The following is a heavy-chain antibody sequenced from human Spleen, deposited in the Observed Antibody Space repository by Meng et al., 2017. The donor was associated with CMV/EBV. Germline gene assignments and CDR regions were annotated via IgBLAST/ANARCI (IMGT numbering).Heavy chain of an antibody. CDR3: ARSRTGVFGYFDL. Sequence: SGYTFTDYYIHWVRQAPGTGLEWMGRINPNTGDTNYAPKFQGRVTMTRDTSIRTAYMELRRLRSDDTAVYYCARSRTGVFGYFDLWGRGTLVTVSS. D-gene: IGHD7-27*01. CDR1: GYTFTDYY. V-gene: IGHV1-2*06. CDR2: INPNTGDT. J-gene: IGHJ2*01.